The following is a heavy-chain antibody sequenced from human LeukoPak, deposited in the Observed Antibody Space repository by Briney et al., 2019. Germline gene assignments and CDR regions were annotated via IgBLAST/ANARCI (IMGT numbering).Heavy chain of an antibody. V-gene: IGHV4-34*01. Sequence: SETLSLTCAVYGGSFSGYYWSWIRQPPGKGLEWIGEINHSGSTNYNPSLKSRATISVDTSKNQFSLKLSSVTAADTAVYYCARDEERNCSSTSCYFGWFDPWGQGTLVTVSS. CDR1: GGSFSGYY. J-gene: IGHJ5*02. CDR2: INHSGST. CDR3: ARDEERNCSSTSCYFGWFDP. D-gene: IGHD2-2*01.